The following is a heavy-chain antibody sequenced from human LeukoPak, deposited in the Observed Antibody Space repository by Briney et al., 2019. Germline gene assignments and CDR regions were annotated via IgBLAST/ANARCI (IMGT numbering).Heavy chain of an antibody. V-gene: IGHV3-23*01. CDR1: GFTFSSYA. D-gene: IGHD1-26*01. Sequence: GASLRLSCAASGFTFSSYAMSWVRQAPGKGLEWVSGISGPGGSTYYADSVKGRFTISRDNSKNTLYLQMNSLRAEDTAVYYCAKDTTQYYFDYWGQGTLVTVSS. CDR2: ISGPGGST. J-gene: IGHJ4*02. CDR3: AKDTTQYYFDY.